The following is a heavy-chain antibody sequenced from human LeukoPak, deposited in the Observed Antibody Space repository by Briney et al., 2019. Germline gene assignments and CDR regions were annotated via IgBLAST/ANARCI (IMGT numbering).Heavy chain of an antibody. V-gene: IGHV3-23*01. CDR3: AKDLIWPTGIDY. J-gene: IGHJ4*02. CDR2: ISGSGSNT. CDR1: GFTFSGYA. D-gene: IGHD3-10*01. Sequence: GGSLRLSCAASGFTFSGYAMSWVRQAPGKGLEWVSVISGSGSNTYFADSVKGRFTISRDNSKNTLYLQMNSLRAEDTAVYYCAKDLIWPTGIDYWGQGTLVTVSS.